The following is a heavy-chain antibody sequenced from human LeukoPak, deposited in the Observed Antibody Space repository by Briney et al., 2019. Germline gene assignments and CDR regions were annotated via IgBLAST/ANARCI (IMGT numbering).Heavy chain of an antibody. CDR2: INPDGRDT. CDR1: GFTSNRCW. CDR3: TSWGDTTAEYFQR. Sequence: GGSLRLSCVVSGFTSNRCWMNWVRQAPGKGLEWVAHINPDGRDTYYVDSVKGRFTISRDNAQNSMYLQMNSLRVEDTAVYYCTSWGDTTAEYFQRWGQGTLVTVSS. V-gene: IGHV3-7*01. J-gene: IGHJ1*01. D-gene: IGHD2-21*02.